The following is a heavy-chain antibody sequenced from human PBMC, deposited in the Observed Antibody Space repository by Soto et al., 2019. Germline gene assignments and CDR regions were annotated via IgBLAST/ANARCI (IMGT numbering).Heavy chain of an antibody. J-gene: IGHJ5*01. CDR3: TRAYGAETFDF. Sequence: GASVKVSCKASGGIFSSNAISWVRQAPGHGLEWMGWMNPNSGNTGYAQNFRGRVTMTQNTAIGTAYMELSSLRSDDTATYYCTRAYGAETFDFWGQGTRVTVSS. V-gene: IGHV1-8*02. CDR1: GGIFSSNA. CDR2: MNPNSGNT. D-gene: IGHD3-10*01.